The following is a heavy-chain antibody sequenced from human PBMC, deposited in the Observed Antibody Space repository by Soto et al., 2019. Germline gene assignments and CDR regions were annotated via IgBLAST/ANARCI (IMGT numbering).Heavy chain of an antibody. CDR1: GYTFTSYY. Sequence: GASVKVSCKASGYTFTSYYMHWVRQAPGQGLEWMGIINPSGGSTSYAQKFQGRVTMTRDTSTSTVYMELSSLRSEDTAVYYCARGKLTSYYYDSSGYSYWGQGTLVTVSS. V-gene: IGHV1-46*01. CDR3: ARGKLTSYYYDSSGYSY. J-gene: IGHJ4*02. CDR2: INPSGGST. D-gene: IGHD3-22*01.